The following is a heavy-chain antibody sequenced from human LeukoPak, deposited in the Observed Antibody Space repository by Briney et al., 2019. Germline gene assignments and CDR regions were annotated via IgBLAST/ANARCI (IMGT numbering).Heavy chain of an antibody. CDR3: ARRAGNYDILTGYYYYFDY. Sequence: SETLSLTCAVSGGSISSSSYYWGWIRQPPGKGLEWIGSIYYSGSTYYNPSLKSRVTISVDTSKNQFSLKLSSVTAADTAVYYCARRAGNYDILTGYYYYFDYWGQGTLVTVSS. D-gene: IGHD3-9*01. CDR1: GGSISSSSYY. J-gene: IGHJ4*02. V-gene: IGHV4-39*01. CDR2: IYYSGST.